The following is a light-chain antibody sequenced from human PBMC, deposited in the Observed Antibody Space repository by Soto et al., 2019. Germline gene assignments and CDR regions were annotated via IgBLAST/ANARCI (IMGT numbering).Light chain of an antibody. J-gene: IGLJ2*01. CDR2: GNN. CDR1: SSNIGAGYD. V-gene: IGLV1-40*01. CDR3: QSYDSSLSGVV. Sequence: QSVLTQPPSVSRAPGQRVTISCTGTSSNIGAGYDVHWYQQLPGTAPKLLIYGNNNRPSGVPDRFSGSKSATSASLAITGLQAEDEADYYCQSYDSSLSGVVFGGGTQLTVL.